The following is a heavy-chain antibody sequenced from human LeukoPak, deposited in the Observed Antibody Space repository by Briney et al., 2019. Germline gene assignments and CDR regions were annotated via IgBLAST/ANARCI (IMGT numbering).Heavy chain of an antibody. CDR2: VTGPGDTT. V-gene: IGHV3-23*01. Sequence: PGGSLRLSCATSGFTFTNYAMNWVRQAPGKGLEWVSAVTGPGDTTYYADSVKGRFFMSREDSRTTVYLQMNSLRAEDTAIYYCAKGAEIDLWGQGTLVTDSS. J-gene: IGHJ5*02. D-gene: IGHD3-16*01. CDR3: AKGAEIDL. CDR1: GFTFTNYA.